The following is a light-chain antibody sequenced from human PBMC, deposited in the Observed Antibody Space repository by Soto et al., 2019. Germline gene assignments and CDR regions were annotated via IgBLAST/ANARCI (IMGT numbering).Light chain of an antibody. V-gene: IGLV2-8*01. CDR2: EVT. CDR3: SSYAGSSNYVV. Sequence: QSVLTQPPSASGSPGQSVTISCTGTSSDVGGYNYVSWYQQHPGKAPKLMIYEVTKRPSGVPDRFSGSKSGNTASLTVSGLQAEDEADYYCSSYAGSSNYVVFGGATKLTVL. J-gene: IGLJ2*01. CDR1: SSDVGGYNY.